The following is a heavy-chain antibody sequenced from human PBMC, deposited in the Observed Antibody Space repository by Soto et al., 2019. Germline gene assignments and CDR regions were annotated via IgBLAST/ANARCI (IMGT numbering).Heavy chain of an antibody. CDR1: GFTFSSYG. J-gene: IGHJ4*02. D-gene: IGHD6-13*01. V-gene: IGHV3-30*03. CDR2: ISYDGSNK. Sequence: PGGSLRLSCAASGFTFSSYGMHWVRQAPGKGLEWVAVISYDGSNKYYADSVKGRFTISRDNSKNTLYLQMNSLRAEDTAVYYCASLMAAGRLFGSPHHPLIDYWGQGTLVTVSS. CDR3: ASLMAAGRLFGSPHHPLIDY.